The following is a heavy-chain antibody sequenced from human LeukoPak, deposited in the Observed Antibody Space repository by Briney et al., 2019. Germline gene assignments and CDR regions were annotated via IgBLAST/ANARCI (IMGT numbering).Heavy chain of an antibody. V-gene: IGHV3-74*01. CDR1: GFTFSSYW. Sequence: PGGSLRLSCAASGFTFSSYWMHWVRQAPGKGLAWVSRINSDGSSTSYADSVKGRFTISRDNAKNSLYLQMDSLRAEDTAVYYCARDLIAARPFDYWGQGTLVTVSS. CDR2: INSDGSST. J-gene: IGHJ4*02. CDR3: ARDLIAARPFDY. D-gene: IGHD6-6*01.